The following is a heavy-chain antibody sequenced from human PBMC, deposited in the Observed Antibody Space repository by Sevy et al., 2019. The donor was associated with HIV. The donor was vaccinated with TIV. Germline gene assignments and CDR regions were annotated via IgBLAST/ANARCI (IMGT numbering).Heavy chain of an antibody. CDR2: MNPNSGNT. Sequence: ASVKVSCKASGYTFTSYDINWVRQATGQGLEWMGWMNPNSGNTGYEQKFQGRVTMTRNTSISTAYMELSSLGSEDTAVYYCARIEFDSSGYYYREKYYYYYYGMDVWGQGTTVTVSS. J-gene: IGHJ6*02. CDR3: ARIEFDSSGYYYREKYYYYYYGMDV. V-gene: IGHV1-8*01. CDR1: GYTFTSYD. D-gene: IGHD3-22*01.